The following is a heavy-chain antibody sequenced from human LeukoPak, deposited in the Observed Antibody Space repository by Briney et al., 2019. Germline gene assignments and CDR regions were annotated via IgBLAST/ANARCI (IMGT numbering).Heavy chain of an antibody. CDR2: IGTAGDT. CDR1: GFTFSSYD. D-gene: IGHD3-9*01. V-gene: IGHV3-13*01. Sequence: GGSLRLSCAASGFTFSSYDMHWVRQATGKGLEWVSAIGTAGDTYYPGSVKGRSTISRENAKNSLYLQMNSLRAGDTAVYYCARGDILTGYYSFDYWGQGTLVTVSS. CDR3: ARGDILTGYYSFDY. J-gene: IGHJ4*02.